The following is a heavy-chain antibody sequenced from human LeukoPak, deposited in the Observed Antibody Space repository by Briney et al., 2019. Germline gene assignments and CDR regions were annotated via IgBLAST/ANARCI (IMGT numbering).Heavy chain of an antibody. D-gene: IGHD3-3*01. CDR1: GYSISSGYF. CDR2: INHSGST. V-gene: IGHV4-38-2*01. J-gene: IGHJ5*02. CDR3: ARYTIFGVVSFDP. Sequence: SETLSLTCAVSGYSISSGYFWGWIRQPPGKGLEWIGEINHSGSTNYNPSLKSRVTISVDTSKNQFSLKLSSVTAADTAVYYCARYTIFGVVSFDPWGQGTLVTVSS.